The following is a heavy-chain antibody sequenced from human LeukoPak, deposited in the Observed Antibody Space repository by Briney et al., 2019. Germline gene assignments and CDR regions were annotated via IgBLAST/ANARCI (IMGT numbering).Heavy chain of an antibody. Sequence: SETLSLTCTVSGGSISSYYWSWIRQPPGKGLEWIGYIYYSGSTNYNPSLKSRVTISVDTSKNQFSLKLSSVTAAGTAVYYCSRHAKTYYGSGSYSTNFDYWGQGTLVTVSS. CDR3: SRHAKTYYGSGSYSTNFDY. V-gene: IGHV4-59*08. D-gene: IGHD3-10*01. J-gene: IGHJ4*02. CDR1: GGSISSYY. CDR2: IYYSGST.